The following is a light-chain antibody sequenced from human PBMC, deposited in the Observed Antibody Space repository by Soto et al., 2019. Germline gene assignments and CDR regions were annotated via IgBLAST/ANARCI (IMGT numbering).Light chain of an antibody. V-gene: IGKV1-39*01. Sequence: IHMTQSPSSLSASVGDRVTITCRASQRITTYLNWYQQKPGKAPKLLISTSGTLQGGVPSRFSGSGSGTDFTLTITSLQPADFATYFCQQSYSTPYTFGRGTKLEIK. CDR2: TSG. CDR1: QRITTY. J-gene: IGKJ2*01. CDR3: QQSYSTPYT.